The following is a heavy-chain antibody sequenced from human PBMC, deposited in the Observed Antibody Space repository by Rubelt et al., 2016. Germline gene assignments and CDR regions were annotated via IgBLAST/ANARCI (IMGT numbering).Heavy chain of an antibody. V-gene: IGHV3-13*01. CDR1: SYD. Sequence: SYDMHWVRQATGKGLEWVSAIGTAGDTYYPGSVKGRFTIPRDNAKNSLYLQMNSLRAEDTAVYYCARESQLRYCSSTSCYSGYSYGYTLDYWGQGTLVTVSS. CDR3: ARESQLRYCSSTSCYSGYSYGYTLDY. CDR2: IGTAGDT. J-gene: IGHJ4*02. D-gene: IGHD2-2*01.